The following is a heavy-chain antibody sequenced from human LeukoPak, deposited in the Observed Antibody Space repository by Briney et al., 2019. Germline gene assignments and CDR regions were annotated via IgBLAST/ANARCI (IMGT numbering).Heavy chain of an antibody. D-gene: IGHD5-12*01. CDR3: ARDGQASGYDSGSDGFDP. J-gene: IGHJ5*02. CDR1: GGSISSGGYD. CDR2: IYYSGST. Sequence: TLSLTCTVSGGSISSGGYDCGWLRQQPGKGLEWIGYIYYSGSTYYNPSPKRPVTISVATSKNQFSLKLSSVTAADTAVYYCARDGQASGYDSGSDGFDPWGQGTLVTVSS. V-gene: IGHV4-31*01.